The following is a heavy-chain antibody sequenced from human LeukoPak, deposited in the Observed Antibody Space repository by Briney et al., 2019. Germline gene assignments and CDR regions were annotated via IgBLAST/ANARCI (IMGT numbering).Heavy chain of an antibody. Sequence: PGGSLRLSCAASGFSFSSDWMSWVRQAPGKGLEWVANIRRDGSQKYYVDSVKGRFTISRDNVDNSLYLHMNSLRAEDTAVYYCARPLMGGGNSPFDSWGQGTLVTVSS. CDR2: IRRDGSQK. CDR3: ARPLMGGGNSPFDS. V-gene: IGHV3-7*05. D-gene: IGHD4-23*01. J-gene: IGHJ4*02. CDR1: GFSFSSDW.